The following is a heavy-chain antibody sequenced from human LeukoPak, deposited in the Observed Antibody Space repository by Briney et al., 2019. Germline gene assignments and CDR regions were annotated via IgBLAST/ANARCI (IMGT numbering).Heavy chain of an antibody. J-gene: IGHJ4*02. CDR3: ARTAARRFDY. CDR2: INPNTGIT. D-gene: IGHD6-6*01. V-gene: IGHV1-8*01. CDR1: GYTFTNYD. Sequence: ASVRVSCKASGYTFTNYDISWVRQATGQGLEWMGWINPNTGITVYAQKFQGRVTMTKNAAISTAYMELSSLRSDDTAVYYCARTAARRFDYWGQGTLVTVSS.